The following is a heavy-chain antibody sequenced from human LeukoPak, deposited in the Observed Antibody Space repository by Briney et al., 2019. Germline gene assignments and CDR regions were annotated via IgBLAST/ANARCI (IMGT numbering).Heavy chain of an antibody. J-gene: IGHJ4*02. CDR3: AKGLRLGELSLGY. D-gene: IGHD3-16*02. CDR2: IRYDGSNK. Sequence: PGGSLRLSCAASGFTFNSYGMHWVRQAPGKGLEWVAFIRYDGSNKYYADSVKGRFTISRDNSKNTLYLQMNSLRAEDTAVYYCAKGLRLGELSLGYWGQGTLVTVSS. CDR1: GFTFNSYG. V-gene: IGHV3-30*02.